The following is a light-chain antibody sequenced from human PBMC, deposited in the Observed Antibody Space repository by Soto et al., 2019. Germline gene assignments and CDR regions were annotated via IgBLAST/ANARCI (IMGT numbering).Light chain of an antibody. CDR2: KAS. CDR1: QSLIRW. J-gene: IGKJ1*01. V-gene: IGKV1-5*03. CDR3: QQYNSYWT. Sequence: DIQMTQSPSTLSASVGDSVTITCRASQSLIRWLSWYQQKPGKAPKLLIYKASSLESGVPSRFSGSGSGTEFTLTISSLQPDDFATYYCQQYNSYWTFGQGTKVEIK.